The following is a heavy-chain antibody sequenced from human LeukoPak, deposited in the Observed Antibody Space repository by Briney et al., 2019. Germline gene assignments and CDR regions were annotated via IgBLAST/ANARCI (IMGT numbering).Heavy chain of an antibody. J-gene: IGHJ4*02. D-gene: IGHD5-18*01. CDR3: ARGAYSYGFESYFDY. CDR1: GFTFSSYG. Sequence: PGRSLRPSCAASGFTFSSYGMHWVRQAPGKGLEWVAYISHDGNNKYYADPVKGRFTISRDNSNNTLYLQMNSLRAEDTAVYYCARGAYSYGFESYFDYWGQGTLVTVSS. V-gene: IGHV3-30*03. CDR2: ISHDGNNK.